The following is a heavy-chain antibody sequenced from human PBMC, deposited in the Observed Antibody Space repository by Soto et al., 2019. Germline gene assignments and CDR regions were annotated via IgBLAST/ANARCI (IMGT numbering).Heavy chain of an antibody. D-gene: IGHD2-8*01. V-gene: IGHV1-3*01. CDR2: INAGNGNT. CDR1: GYTFTSYA. CDR3: ARDKIVLMVYAVDAFDI. Sequence: ASVKVSCKASGYTFTSYAMHWVRQAPGQRLEWMGWINAGNGNTKYSQKFQGRVTITRDTSASTAYMELSSLRSEDTAVYYCARDKIVLMVYAVDAFDIWGQGTMVTVSS. J-gene: IGHJ3*02.